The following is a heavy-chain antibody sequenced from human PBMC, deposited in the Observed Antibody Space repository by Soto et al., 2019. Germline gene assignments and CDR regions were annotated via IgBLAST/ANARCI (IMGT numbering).Heavy chain of an antibody. Sequence: EVQLVESGGGLVQPGGSLRLSCAASGFTVSSNYMSWVRQAPGKGLEWVSVIYSGGSTNYADSVKGRFTISRDNSKNTVYHQMISLRAEDTAVYYCERDLYPGFDYWGQGTLVTVSS. J-gene: IGHJ4*02. V-gene: IGHV3-66*01. D-gene: IGHD3-16*02. CDR2: IYSGGST. CDR1: GFTVSSNY. CDR3: ERDLYPGFDY.